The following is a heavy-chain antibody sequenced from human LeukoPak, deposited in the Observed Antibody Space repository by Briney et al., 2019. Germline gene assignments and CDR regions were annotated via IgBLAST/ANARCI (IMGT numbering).Heavy chain of an antibody. CDR1: GFTFGDYA. V-gene: IGHV3-49*04. CDR3: TRHHYGSGSSGFDY. D-gene: IGHD3-10*01. CDR2: IRNKAYGGTT. Sequence: GGSLRLSCTASGFTFGDYAMSWVRQAPGKGLEWVGFIRNKAYGGTTEYAASVKGRFTISRGDSKSIAYLQMNSLKTEDTAVYYCTRHHYGSGSSGFDYWGQGTLVTVSS. J-gene: IGHJ4*02.